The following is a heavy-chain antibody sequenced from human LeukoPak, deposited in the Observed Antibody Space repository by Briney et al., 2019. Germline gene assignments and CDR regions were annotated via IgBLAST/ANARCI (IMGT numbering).Heavy chain of an antibody. Sequence: GGSLRLSCAASGFTFSSYEMNWVRQAPGKGLEWVSYISSSGSTIYYADSVKGRFTISRDNAKNSLYLQMNSLRAEDTAVYYCARAGATRVYYYYYMDVWDKGTTVTVSS. J-gene: IGHJ6*03. CDR2: ISSSGSTI. V-gene: IGHV3-48*03. CDR3: ARAGATRVYYYYYMDV. CDR1: GFTFSSYE. D-gene: IGHD1-26*01.